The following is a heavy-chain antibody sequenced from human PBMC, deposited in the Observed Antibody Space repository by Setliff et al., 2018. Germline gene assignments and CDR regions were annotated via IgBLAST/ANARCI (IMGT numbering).Heavy chain of an antibody. Sequence: ASVKVSCKASGYTFRSYGINWVRQAPGQGLEWMGWINTNTGNPTYAQGFTGRFVFSLDTSVSTAYLQISSLKAEDTAVYYCARGVYEYSYGYRGHYYYYMDVWGKGATVTVSS. D-gene: IGHD3-16*01. CDR3: ARGVYEYSYGYRGHYYYYMDV. CDR2: INTNTGNP. J-gene: IGHJ6*03. V-gene: IGHV7-4-1*02. CDR1: GYTFRSYG.